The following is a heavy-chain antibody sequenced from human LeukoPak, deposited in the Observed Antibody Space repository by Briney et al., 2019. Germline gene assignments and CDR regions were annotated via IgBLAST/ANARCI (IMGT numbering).Heavy chain of an antibody. V-gene: IGHV3-13*01. CDR1: GFTFSNYD. D-gene: IGHD1-7*01. J-gene: IGHJ4*02. CDR3: ARGPIVGITETKGYFDY. CDR2: IGTAADT. Sequence: GGSLRLSCAASGFTFSNYDMHWVRQATGRGLEWVSSIGTAADTYYPGSVKGRFTISRESAKNSLYLQMNSLRAGDTAVYYCARGPIVGITETKGYFDYWGQGILVTVSS.